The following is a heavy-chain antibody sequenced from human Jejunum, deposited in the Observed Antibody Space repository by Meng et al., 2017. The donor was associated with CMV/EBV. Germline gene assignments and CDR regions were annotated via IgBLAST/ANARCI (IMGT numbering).Heavy chain of an antibody. CDR3: ARGWDLGSWGFGY. J-gene: IGHJ4*02. D-gene: IGHD3-16*01. V-gene: IGHV3-66*01. Sequence: EVQLVESGXGLVQPGGSLRLSCAASEFTVSNNYMSWVRQAPGKGLEWVSVIYSGGSTYYADSVKDRFTISRDTSKNTVYLQMDSLRAEDTAVYYCARGWDLGSWGFGYWGQGTLVTVAS. CDR1: EFTVSNNY. CDR2: IYSGGST.